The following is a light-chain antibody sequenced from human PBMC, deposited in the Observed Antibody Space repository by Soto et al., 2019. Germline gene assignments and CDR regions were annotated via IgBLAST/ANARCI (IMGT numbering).Light chain of an antibody. Sequence: DIVMTQSPDSPAVSLGERATIDCRSSQSVLYNSNNKTYLAWYRQKPGQPPKLIIYWASVRESGVPDRISGRGSGTDFTLTISSLQAEDVAVYYCQQYYSTPPYTFGQGTKLEIK. CDR3: QQYYSTPPYT. V-gene: IGKV4-1*01. CDR2: WAS. J-gene: IGKJ2*01. CDR1: QSVLYNSNNKTY.